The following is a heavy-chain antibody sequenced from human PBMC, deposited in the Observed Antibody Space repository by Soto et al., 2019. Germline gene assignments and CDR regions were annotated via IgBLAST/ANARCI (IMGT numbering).Heavy chain of an antibody. V-gene: IGHV3-23*01. CDR3: AKADGEQWLIPHLDN. J-gene: IGHJ1*01. CDR2: ISCCGGST. D-gene: IGHD6-19*01. Sequence: GSLRLSCEASGFNFKKFAMGWVRQAPGEGLEWVSGISCCGGSTFYADSVKGRFSLARDDSKNTLSLQLNSLRVEDTAHYYCAKADGEQWLIPHLDNWGQGTQVTVSS. CDR1: GFNFKKFA.